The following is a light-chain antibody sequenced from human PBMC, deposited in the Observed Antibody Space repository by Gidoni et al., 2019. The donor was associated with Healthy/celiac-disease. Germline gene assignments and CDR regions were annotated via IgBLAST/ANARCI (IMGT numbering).Light chain of an antibody. CDR2: EVS. CDR1: SRDVGGYNY. J-gene: IGLJ3*02. V-gene: IGLV2-14*01. CDR3: SSYTSSSTPLWV. Sequence: QSALTQPASVSGSPGQSLTISCPGTSRDVGGYNYVSWYQQHPGKAPKLMIYEVSNRPSGVPDRFSGSKSGNTASLTISGLQAEDEADYYCSSYTSSSTPLWVFGGGTKLTVL.